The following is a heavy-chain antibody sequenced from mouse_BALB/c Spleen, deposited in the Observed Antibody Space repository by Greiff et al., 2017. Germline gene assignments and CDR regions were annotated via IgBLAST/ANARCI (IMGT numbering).Heavy chain of an antibody. J-gene: IGHJ4*01. CDR2: ILPGSGST. V-gene: IGHV1-9*01. CDR3: ASWELLRDDYYAMDN. Sequence: VQLQQSGAELLKPGASVKISCKATGYTFSSYWIEWVKQRPGHGLEWIGEILPGSGSTNYNEKFKGKATFTADTSSNTAYMQLSSLTSEDSAVYYCASWELLRDDYYAMDNWGQGTSVAVSS. CDR1: GYTFSSYW. D-gene: IGHD2-12*01.